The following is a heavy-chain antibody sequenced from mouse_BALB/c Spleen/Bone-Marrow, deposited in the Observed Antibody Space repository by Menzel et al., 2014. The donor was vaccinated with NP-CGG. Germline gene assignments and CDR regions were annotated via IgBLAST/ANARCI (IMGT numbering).Heavy chain of an antibody. D-gene: IGHD2-2*01. Sequence: QVQLKHSGAELVRPGASVKLSCRASDYSFTSYWVNWVKQRPGQGLEWIGMIHPSDSETRLNQKFKDKATLTVDKSSSTAYMQLSSPTSEDSAVYYCARGGYDGWYFDVWGAGTTVTVSS. CDR3: ARGGYDGWYFDV. CDR1: DYSFTSYW. CDR2: IHPSDSET. J-gene: IGHJ1*01. V-gene: IGHV1-74*01.